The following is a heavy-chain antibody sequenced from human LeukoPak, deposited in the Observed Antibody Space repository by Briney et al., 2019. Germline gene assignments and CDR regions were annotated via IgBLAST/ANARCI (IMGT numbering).Heavy chain of an antibody. D-gene: IGHD3-22*01. CDR1: GGSISSTSYY. J-gene: IGHJ4*02. CDR3: AITPWYYDSSRNYYPFDY. CDR2: IYYSGST. V-gene: IGHV4-39*07. Sequence: SETLSLTCTVFGGSISSTSYYWGWIRQPPGKGLEWIGSIYYSGSTYYNPSLRSRVTILVDTFKNQFSLKLSSVTAADTAVYYCAITPWYYDSSRNYYPFDYWGPGTLVTVSS.